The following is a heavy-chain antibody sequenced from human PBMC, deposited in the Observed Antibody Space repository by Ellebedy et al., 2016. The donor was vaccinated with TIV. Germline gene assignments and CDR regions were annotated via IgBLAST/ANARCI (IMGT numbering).Heavy chain of an antibody. J-gene: IGHJ4*02. V-gene: IGHV3-23*01. Sequence: GGSLRLXXAASGFTFRSYAMSWVRQAPGKGLEWVSAISGSGGSTYYADSVKGRFTISRDNSKNTLYLQMISLRAEDTAVYYCARFRPLTFDYWGQGTLVTVSS. CDR2: ISGSGGST. CDR1: GFTFRSYA. CDR3: ARFRPLTFDY. D-gene: IGHD4/OR15-4a*01.